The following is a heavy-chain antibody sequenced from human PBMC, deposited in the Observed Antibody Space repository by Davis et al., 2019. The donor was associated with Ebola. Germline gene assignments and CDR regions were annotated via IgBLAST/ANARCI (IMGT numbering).Heavy chain of an antibody. V-gene: IGHV1-24*01. CDR3: ATLSRAARPVDY. CDR2: FDPEDGET. J-gene: IGHJ4*02. CDR1: GYTFTSYG. Sequence: AASVQISCKASGYTFTSYGISWVRQAPGQGLEWMGGFDPEDGETTYAQKFQGRVTMTEDTSTDTAYMELRSLRSEDTAVYYCATLSRAARPVDYWGQGTLVTVSS. D-gene: IGHD6-6*01.